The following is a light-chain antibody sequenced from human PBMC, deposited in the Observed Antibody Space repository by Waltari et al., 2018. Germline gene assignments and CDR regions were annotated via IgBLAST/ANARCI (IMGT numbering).Light chain of an antibody. CDR3: SSYTTSSAPGV. V-gene: IGLV2-14*01. Sequence: QSALTQPASVSGSPGQSITISCSGTDSDVGAYDFVSCYQQNPGKAPHLIIYEVSNRPSGISNRFSASKSGNTASLTISGLQAEDEADYYCSSYTTSSAPGVFGTGTRVTVL. CDR2: EVS. CDR1: DSDVGAYDF. J-gene: IGLJ1*01.